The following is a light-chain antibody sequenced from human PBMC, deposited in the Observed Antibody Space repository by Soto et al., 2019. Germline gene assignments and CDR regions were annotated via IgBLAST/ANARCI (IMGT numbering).Light chain of an antibody. Sequence: QSVLTQPPSASGTPGQRVTISCSGSSSNIGSNTVNWYQQLPGTAPKLLIYSDNQRPSGVPDRFSGSKSGTSASLAISGPQSEDEADYYCAAWDDSLKGVFGGGTKLTVL. J-gene: IGLJ2*01. CDR1: SSNIGSNT. CDR3: AAWDDSLKGV. V-gene: IGLV1-44*01. CDR2: SDN.